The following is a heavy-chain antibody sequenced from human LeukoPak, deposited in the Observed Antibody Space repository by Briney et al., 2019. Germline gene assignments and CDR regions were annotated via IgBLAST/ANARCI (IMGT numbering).Heavy chain of an antibody. Sequence: SETLSLTCTVSGGSIGSGSYFWSWIRQPAGKGLDYIGRLYTSGTTNYNPSLKSRVTISVDTSKNQFSLKLSSVTAADTAVYYCARVKVMVRGVSAFDIWGQGTMVTVSS. D-gene: IGHD3-10*01. J-gene: IGHJ3*02. CDR2: LYTSGTT. CDR1: GGSIGSGSYF. V-gene: IGHV4-61*02. CDR3: ARVKVMVRGVSAFDI.